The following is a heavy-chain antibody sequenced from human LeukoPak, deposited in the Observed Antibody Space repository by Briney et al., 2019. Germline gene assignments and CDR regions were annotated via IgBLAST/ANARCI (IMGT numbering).Heavy chain of an antibody. J-gene: IGHJ6*02. V-gene: IGHV3-21*01. Sequence: GGSLRLSCAASGFTFSSYSMNWVRQAPGKGLEWVSSISSSSSYIYYADSVKGRFTISRDNAKNSLFLQMNSLRADDTAVYYCARDTVFSGGWYAPHQNNYGMDVWGQGTTVTVSS. CDR3: ARDTVFSGGWYAPHQNNYGMDV. CDR1: GFTFSSYS. CDR2: ISSSSSYI. D-gene: IGHD6-19*01.